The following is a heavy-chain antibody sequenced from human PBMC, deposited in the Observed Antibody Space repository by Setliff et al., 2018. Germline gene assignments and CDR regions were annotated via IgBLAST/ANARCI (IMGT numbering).Heavy chain of an antibody. V-gene: IGHV1-18*01. CDR3: ARGPPDFVVVPAAAKFDY. Sequence: VASVKVSCKTSGYSFTNHGINWVRQAPGQGLEWMGWNSVYAREFQGRVTMTIDTPTSTAYMELRSLRSDDTAVYYCARGPPDFVVVPAAAKFDYWGPGTLVTVS. CDR2: NSV. J-gene: IGHJ4*02. CDR1: GYSFTNHG. D-gene: IGHD2-2*01.